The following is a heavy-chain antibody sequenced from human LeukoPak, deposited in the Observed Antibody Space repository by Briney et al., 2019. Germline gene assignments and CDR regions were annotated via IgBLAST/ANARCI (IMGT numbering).Heavy chain of an antibody. J-gene: IGHJ4*02. CDR3: ARGDWVPEY. CDR1: GYTFTSYY. Sequence: GASVKVSCKASGYTFTSYYMHWVRQAPGQGLEWMGWMNPNSGNTGYAQKFQGRVTMTRNTSISTAYMELSSLRSEDTAVYYCARGDWVPEYWGQGTLVTVSS. V-gene: IGHV1-8*02. D-gene: IGHD3-9*01. CDR2: MNPNSGNT.